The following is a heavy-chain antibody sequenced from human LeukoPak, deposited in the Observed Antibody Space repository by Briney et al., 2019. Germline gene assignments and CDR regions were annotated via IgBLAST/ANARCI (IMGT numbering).Heavy chain of an antibody. CDR2: ISGSGGST. Sequence: GGPLRLSCAASGFTFSSYAMSWVRQAPGKGLEWVSAISGSGGSTYYADSVKGRFTISRDNSKNTLYLQMNSLKTEDTAVYYCTTESAYYLKYWGQGTLVTVSS. CDR1: GFTFSSYA. CDR3: TTESAYYLKY. V-gene: IGHV3-23*01. J-gene: IGHJ4*02. D-gene: IGHD3-22*01.